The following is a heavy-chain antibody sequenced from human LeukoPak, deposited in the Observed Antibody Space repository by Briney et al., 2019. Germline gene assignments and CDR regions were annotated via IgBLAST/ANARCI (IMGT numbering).Heavy chain of an antibody. CDR3: AGFDYGSGSYIRPLDY. V-gene: IGHV4-59*08. CDR2: TYYSGST. CDR1: GGSISSYY. D-gene: IGHD3-10*01. Sequence: PSETLSLTCTVSGGSISSYYWSWIRQPPGKGLEWIGYTYYSGSTNYNPSLKSRVTISVDTSKNQFSLKLSSVTAADTAVYYCAGFDYGSGSYIRPLDYWGQGTLVTVSS. J-gene: IGHJ4*02.